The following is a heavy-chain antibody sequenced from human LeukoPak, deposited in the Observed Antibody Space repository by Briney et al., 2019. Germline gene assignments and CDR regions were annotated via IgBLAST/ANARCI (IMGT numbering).Heavy chain of an antibody. D-gene: IGHD3-10*01. CDR3: AREILWFGEEYYYYMDV. V-gene: IGHV3-7*01. J-gene: IGHJ6*03. Sequence: PGGSLRLSCAASGFTFSSYWMSCVRQAPGKGLWWVANIKQDGSEKYYVDSVKGRFTISRDNAKNSMYLQMNSLRAEDTAVYYCAREILWFGEEYYYYMDVWGKGTTVTVSS. CDR1: GFTFSSYW. CDR2: IKQDGSEK.